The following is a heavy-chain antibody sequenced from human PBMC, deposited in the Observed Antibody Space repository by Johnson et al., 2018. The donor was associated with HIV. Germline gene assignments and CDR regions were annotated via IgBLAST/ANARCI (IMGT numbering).Heavy chain of an antibody. CDR1: GFTVSSNY. V-gene: IGHV3-53*01. J-gene: IGHJ3*02. CDR3: VSSAQWSGWPPGAFDI. D-gene: IGHD6-19*01. Sequence: EVQLVESGGGVVQPGGSLRLSCAASGFTVSSNYMSWVRQAPGKGLEWVSVIYSGGSTYYADSVKGRFTISSDNSKNTLDLQMNSLRAEDTAVYYCVSSAQWSGWPPGAFDIWGQGTMVTVSS. CDR2: IYSGGST.